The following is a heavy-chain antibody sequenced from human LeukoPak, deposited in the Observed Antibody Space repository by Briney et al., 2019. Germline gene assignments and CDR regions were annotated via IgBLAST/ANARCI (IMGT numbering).Heavy chain of an antibody. CDR2: IIPILGIA. J-gene: IGHJ5*02. Sequence: SVKVSCVASGGTFSSYAISWVRQAPGQGLEWMGRIIPILGIANYAQTFRGRVTITADKSTSTAYMELSSLRSEDTAVYYCARGPPGYCSGGSCYSSPVNWFDPWGQGTLVTVSS. CDR1: GGTFSSYA. V-gene: IGHV1-69*04. D-gene: IGHD2-15*01. CDR3: ARGPPGYCSGGSCYSSPVNWFDP.